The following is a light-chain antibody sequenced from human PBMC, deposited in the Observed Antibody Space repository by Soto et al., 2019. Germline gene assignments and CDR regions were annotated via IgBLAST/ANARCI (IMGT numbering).Light chain of an antibody. Sequence: QSVLTQPASVSGSPGQLITISCTGTSGDIGRYDYVSWYQQHPGKAPKFIIYDVYSRPSGVSNRFSGSKSGNTASLTISGLQPEDEADYFCSSYTSSNSLVFGPGTKVTVL. CDR1: SGDIGRYDY. CDR2: DVY. CDR3: SSYTSSNSLV. V-gene: IGLV2-14*03. J-gene: IGLJ1*01.